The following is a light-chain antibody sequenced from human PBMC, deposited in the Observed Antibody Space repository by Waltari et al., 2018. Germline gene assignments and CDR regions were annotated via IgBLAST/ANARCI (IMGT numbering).Light chain of an antibody. CDR3: SSFSGTATEVI. Sequence: QSALTQPASVSGSPGQSITISCIGTRSAIGGYDFVSWYQQHPDKVPKLLIHEITNRPSGIADRFPGAKPGNTAALTISGLQAEDEADYYCSSFSGTATEVIFGGGTRLTVL. CDR2: EIT. CDR1: RSAIGGYDF. J-gene: IGLJ2*01. V-gene: IGLV2-14*03.